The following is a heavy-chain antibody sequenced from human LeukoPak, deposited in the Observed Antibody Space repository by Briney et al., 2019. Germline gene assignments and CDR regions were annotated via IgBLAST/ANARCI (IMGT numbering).Heavy chain of an antibody. V-gene: IGHV3-74*01. J-gene: IGHJ6*02. Sequence: GGSLRLSCVASGFTFSSYWMHWVRQDPRKGLVWVSRISGDGRNINYADSVRGRFTISRDNAKNTLYLQMSTLRAEHTAVYYCTRDLMDYDVSTGLHHYYMDVWGQGTTVTVSS. D-gene: IGHD3-9*01. CDR1: GFTFSSYW. CDR3: TRDLMDYDVSTGLHHYYMDV. CDR2: ISGDGRNI.